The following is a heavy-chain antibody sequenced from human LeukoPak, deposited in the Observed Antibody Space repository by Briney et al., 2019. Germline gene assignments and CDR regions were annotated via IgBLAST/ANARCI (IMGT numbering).Heavy chain of an antibody. CDR1: GFTFSTYS. Sequence: GGSLRLSCAASGFTFSTYSMNWVRQAPGKGLEWVSSISGSSNYIYHADSVKGRCTISRDNAKNSLYLQMNSLSAEDTAVYYCARDRPLQQLVGYYFDYWGQGTLVTVSS. CDR2: ISGSSNYI. CDR3: ARDRPLQQLVGYYFDY. V-gene: IGHV3-21*01. J-gene: IGHJ4*02. D-gene: IGHD6-6*01.